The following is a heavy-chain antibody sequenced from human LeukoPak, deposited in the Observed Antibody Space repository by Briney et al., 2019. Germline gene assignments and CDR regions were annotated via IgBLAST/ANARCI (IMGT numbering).Heavy chain of an antibody. CDR2: ITGGGGST. J-gene: IGHJ4*02. D-gene: IGHD3-3*01. CDR1: GFTVYNFA. CDR3: AKDGRSGAPFDR. Sequence: GGSLRLSCVASGFTVYNFAMSWVRQAPGKGLEWVSLITGGGGSTDYADSVRGRFTISRDNSKNTLYLQMNSLRVEDTATYYCAKDGRSGAPFDRWGQGTVLTVSS. V-gene: IGHV3-23*01.